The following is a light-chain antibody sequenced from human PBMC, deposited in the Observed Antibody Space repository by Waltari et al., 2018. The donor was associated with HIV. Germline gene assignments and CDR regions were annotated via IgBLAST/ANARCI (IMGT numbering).Light chain of an antibody. CDR2: SNN. V-gene: IGLV1-44*01. J-gene: IGLJ2*01. Sequence: QSVLTQPPSASGTPGQRVTISCSGSSSNIGSNTVNWYQQLPGTAPRLLIYSNNQRPSGVPDRFSGSRSGTSASLAISGLQSEDEADYYCAAWDDSLSGLVVVGGGTKLTVL. CDR3: AAWDDSLSGLVV. CDR1: SSNIGSNT.